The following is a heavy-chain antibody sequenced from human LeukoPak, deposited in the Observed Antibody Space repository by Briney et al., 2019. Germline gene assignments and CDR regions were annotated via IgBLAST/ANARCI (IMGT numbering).Heavy chain of an antibody. CDR1: GGSISSSSYY. CDR3: ARRQQWLAYFDY. CDR2: IYYSGST. Sequence: SGTLSLTCTVSGGSISSSSYYWVWTRQPPAKGLEWIGSIYYSGSTYYNPSLKSRVTISVDTSKNQFSLKLSSVTAADTAVYYCARRQQWLAYFDYWGQGTLVTVSS. V-gene: IGHV4-39*01. J-gene: IGHJ4*02. D-gene: IGHD6-19*01.